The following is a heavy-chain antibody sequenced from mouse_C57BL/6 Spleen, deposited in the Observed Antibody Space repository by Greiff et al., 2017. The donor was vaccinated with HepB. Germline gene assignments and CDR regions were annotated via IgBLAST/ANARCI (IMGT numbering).Heavy chain of an antibody. J-gene: IGHJ3*01. CDR2: IDPENGDT. CDR1: GFNIKDDY. V-gene: IGHV14-4*01. Sequence: VQLQQSGAELVRPGASVKLSCTASGFNIKDDYMHWVKQRPEQGLEWIGWIDPENGDTEYASKFQGKATITADTSSNTAYLQLSSLTSEDTAVYYCTTGILRDGFAYWGQGTLVTVSA. CDR3: TTGILRDGFAY. D-gene: IGHD1-1*01.